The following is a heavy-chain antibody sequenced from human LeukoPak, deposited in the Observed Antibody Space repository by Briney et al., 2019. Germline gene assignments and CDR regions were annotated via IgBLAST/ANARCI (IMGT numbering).Heavy chain of an antibody. V-gene: IGHV3-23*01. J-gene: IGHJ6*03. CDR2: ISGSGGST. D-gene: IGHD3-10*01. CDR1: GFTFSSYA. CDR3: AKPLYGSGSYSFYMDV. Sequence: PGGSLRLSCAASGFTFSSYAMSWVRQAPGKGLEWVSAISGSGGSTYYADSVKGRFTISRDNSKNTLYLQMNSLRAEDTAVYYCAKPLYGSGSYSFYMDVWGKGTTVTVPS.